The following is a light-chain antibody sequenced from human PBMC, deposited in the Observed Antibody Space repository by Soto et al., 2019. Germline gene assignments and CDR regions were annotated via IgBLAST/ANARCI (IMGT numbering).Light chain of an antibody. CDR2: DAS. CDR1: QSVSSN. V-gene: IGKV3D-15*01. Sequence: ETVMTQSPGTLYVSPGEGATLSCRASQSVSSNLAWYQQKPGQAPRLLIYDASTRATGIPARFSVSGSGTEFSLNISSLQSEGFACYYCEQYHAWALTLGGGTEVELK. CDR3: EQYHAWALT. J-gene: IGKJ4*01.